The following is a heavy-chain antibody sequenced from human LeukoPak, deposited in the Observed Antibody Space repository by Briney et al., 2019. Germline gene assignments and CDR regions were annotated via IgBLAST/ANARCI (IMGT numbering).Heavy chain of an antibody. CDR2: IYSGGNT. D-gene: IGHD6-13*01. V-gene: IGHV3-53*01. CDR1: GFTVSSNY. Sequence: PGGSLRLSCAASGFTVSSNYMSWVRQAPGKGLEWVSLIYSGGNTYYPDSVKGRFTISRDNAENTLYMRMNSLRPEDTAVYYCARGYYSSSRFDSWGQGTLVTVSS. CDR3: ARGYYSSSRFDS. J-gene: IGHJ4*02.